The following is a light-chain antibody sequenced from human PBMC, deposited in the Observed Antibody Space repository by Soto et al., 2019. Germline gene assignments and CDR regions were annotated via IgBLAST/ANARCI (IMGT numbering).Light chain of an antibody. Sequence: DIQMTQSPSTLSASVGDRVTITCRASQSISTWLAWYQQKPGQAPKLLLYDVSSLESGVPSRFSSSGSGTEFTLTISSLQPDDFATYYCQQYDSLITFGQGTRLEIK. CDR3: QQYDSLIT. CDR1: QSISTW. V-gene: IGKV1-5*01. CDR2: DVS. J-gene: IGKJ5*01.